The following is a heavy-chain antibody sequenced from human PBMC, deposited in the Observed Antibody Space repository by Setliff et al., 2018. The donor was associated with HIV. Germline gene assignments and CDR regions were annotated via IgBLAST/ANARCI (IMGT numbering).Heavy chain of an antibody. V-gene: IGHV1-3*01. D-gene: IGHD2-21*02. J-gene: IGHJ6*02. CDR3: ASIDCGGDCYSYYYYGMDV. Sequence: GASVKVSCKASGYTFSYAMHWVRQAPGQRLEWMGWINAGNGNTKYSQKFQGRVTITWDTSASTAYMELSSLRSEDTAVYYCASIDCGGDCYSYYYYGMDVWGQGTTVTVSS. CDR2: INAGNGNT. CDR1: GYTFSYA.